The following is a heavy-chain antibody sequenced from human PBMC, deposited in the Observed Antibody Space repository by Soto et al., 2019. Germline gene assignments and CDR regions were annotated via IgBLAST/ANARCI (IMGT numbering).Heavy chain of an antibody. Sequence: VQLQESGPGLVKPSETLSLTCTVSGGSISSYYWSWIRQPPGKGLEWIGYSYYSGSTNYNPSLKSRVTISVDTSKNQFSLKLSSVTAADTAVYYCARFNGYFDLCGRGNLVAVSS. CDR2: SYYSGST. CDR1: GGSISSYY. CDR3: ARFNGYFDL. V-gene: IGHV4-59*08. J-gene: IGHJ2*01.